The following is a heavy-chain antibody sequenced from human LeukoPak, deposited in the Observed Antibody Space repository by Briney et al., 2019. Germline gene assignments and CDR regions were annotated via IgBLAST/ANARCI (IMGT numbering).Heavy chain of an antibody. J-gene: IGHJ5*02. Sequence: ASVKVSCKASGYTFTSYAMHWVRQAPGQRLEWMGWINAGNGNTKYSQKFQGRVTITRDTSASTAYMELRSLRSDDTAVYYCARAFGVLGGLNWFDPWGQGTLVTVSS. V-gene: IGHV1-3*01. CDR1: GYTFTSYA. CDR2: INAGNGNT. CDR3: ARAFGVLGGLNWFDP. D-gene: IGHD3-10*01.